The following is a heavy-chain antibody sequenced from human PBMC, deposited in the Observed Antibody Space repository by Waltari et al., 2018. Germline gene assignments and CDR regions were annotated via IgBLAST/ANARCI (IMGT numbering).Heavy chain of an antibody. CDR3: AKDQGIAAAGSKRYYFDY. V-gene: IGHV3-23*01. J-gene: IGHJ4*02. CDR2: ISGSGGST. D-gene: IGHD6-13*01. CDR1: GFTFSSYA. Sequence: EVQLLESGGGLVQPGGSLRLSCAASGFTFSSYAMRWVRQAPGKGLEWVSAISGSGGSTYYADSVKGRFTISRDNSKNTLYLQMNSLRAEDTAVYYCAKDQGIAAAGSKRYYFDYWGQGTLVTVSS.